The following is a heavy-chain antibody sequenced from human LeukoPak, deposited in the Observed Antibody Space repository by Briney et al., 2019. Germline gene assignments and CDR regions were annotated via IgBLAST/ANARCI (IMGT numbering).Heavy chain of an antibody. D-gene: IGHD3-3*01. CDR1: GGSFSSYY. Sequence: SETLSLTCTVSGGSFSSYYWSWIRQPPGKGLEWIGYIHYRGSTNYNPSLKSRVTISVDTSKNQFSLKLSSVTAADTAVYYCARAVGPWDYDFWSGYYTGIRYYYYGMDVWGQGTTVTVSS. V-gene: IGHV4-59*01. CDR2: IHYRGST. J-gene: IGHJ6*02. CDR3: ARAVGPWDYDFWSGYYTGIRYYYYGMDV.